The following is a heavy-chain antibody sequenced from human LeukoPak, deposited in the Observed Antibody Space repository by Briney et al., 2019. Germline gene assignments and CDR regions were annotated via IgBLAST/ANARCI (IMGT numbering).Heavy chain of an antibody. CDR1: GFTFSTYG. D-gene: IGHD3-16*01. Sequence: QPGGSLRLSCAATGFTFSTYGMHWVRQTPGKGLEWVAFIRYDGGNRYYADSVKGRFTISRDNSKNTLYLEINSLTSEDTAVYYCAKGEGGALGIPHPYYFVYWGQGNVVTVSS. CDR3: AKGEGGALGIPHPYYFVY. J-gene: IGHJ4*02. CDR2: IRYDGGNR. V-gene: IGHV3-30*02.